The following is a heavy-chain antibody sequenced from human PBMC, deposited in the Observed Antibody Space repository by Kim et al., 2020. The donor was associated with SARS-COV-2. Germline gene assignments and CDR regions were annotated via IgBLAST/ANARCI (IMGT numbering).Heavy chain of an antibody. D-gene: IGHD5-12*01. CDR3: ARGGGYDAEDFDY. CDR2: INPDNGGT. J-gene: IGHJ4*02. V-gene: IGHV1-2*02. Sequence: ASVKVSCKTSGYMFVHNYIFWVRQARGVGLEWMGWINPDNGGTDYAQKFQGRITMTGDTSISTVYMELSRLKSDDTAVYYCARGGGYDAEDFDYWGQGTLVTVSS. CDR1: GYMFVHNY.